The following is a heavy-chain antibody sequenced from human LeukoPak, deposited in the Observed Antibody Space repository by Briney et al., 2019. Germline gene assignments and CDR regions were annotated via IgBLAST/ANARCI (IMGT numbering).Heavy chain of an antibody. J-gene: IGHJ6*02. CDR3: AKAYGDYVGYYYGMDV. V-gene: IGHV3-23*01. CDR1: GFTFSSYA. CDR2: ISGSGGST. Sequence: GGSLRLSCAASGFTFSSYAMSWFRQAPGKGLEWVSAISGSGGSTYYADSVKGRFTISRDNSKNTLYLQMNSLRAEDTAVYYCAKAYGDYVGYYYGMDVWGQGTTVTVSS. D-gene: IGHD4-17*01.